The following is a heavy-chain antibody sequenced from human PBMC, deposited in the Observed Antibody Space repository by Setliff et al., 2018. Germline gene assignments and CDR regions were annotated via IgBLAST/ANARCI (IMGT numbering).Heavy chain of an antibody. CDR2: VYYSGTA. CDR1: DGSLSTYY. Sequence: SETLSLTCTVSDGSLSTYYWSWIRQPPGKGLEFIGYVYYSGTANYSPSLRSRLTISVDTSKNQFSLKLRSVTAADTAVYYCARAPPSVPYGDYGPRQYFDLWGRGSLVTVSS. V-gene: IGHV4-59*01. D-gene: IGHD4-17*01. CDR3: ARAPPSVPYGDYGPRQYFDL. J-gene: IGHJ2*01.